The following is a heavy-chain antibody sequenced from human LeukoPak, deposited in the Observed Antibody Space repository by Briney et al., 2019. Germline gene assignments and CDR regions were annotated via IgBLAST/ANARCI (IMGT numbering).Heavy chain of an antibody. Sequence: GGSLRLSCAASGFTFSSYSMNWVRQAPGKGLEWVSSISSSSSYIYYADSVKGRFTISRDNAKNSLYLQMNSMRAEDTAVYYCASELLWFGELYLDYWGQGTLVTVSS. CDR3: ASELLWFGELYLDY. J-gene: IGHJ4*02. D-gene: IGHD3-10*01. CDR1: GFTFSSYS. CDR2: ISSSSSYI. V-gene: IGHV3-21*01.